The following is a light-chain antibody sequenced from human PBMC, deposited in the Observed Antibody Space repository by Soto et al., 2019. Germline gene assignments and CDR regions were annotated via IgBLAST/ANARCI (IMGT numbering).Light chain of an antibody. V-gene: IGLV2-14*01. J-gene: IGLJ2*01. CDR1: SSDVGSYNY. Sequence: LTQPASVSGSPGQSITISCTKTSSDVGSYNYVSWYQQHPGKAPKLMIYEVSHRPSGVSNRFSGSKSGNTASLTISGLQAEDEADYYCSSYSTTSTPLFGGGTKVTVL. CDR3: SSYSTTSTPL. CDR2: EVS.